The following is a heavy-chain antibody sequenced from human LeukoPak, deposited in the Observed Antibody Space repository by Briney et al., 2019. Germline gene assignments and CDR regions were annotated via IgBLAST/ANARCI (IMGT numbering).Heavy chain of an antibody. CDR2: ISSSGSTI. V-gene: IGHV3-11*01. D-gene: IGHD3-9*01. Sequence: PGGSLRLSCAASGFTFSDYYMSWIRQAPGKGLEWVSYISSSGSTIYYADSVKGRFTISRDNAKNSLYLQMNSLRAEDTAVYYCARDDILTGYYATWGYWGQGTLVTVSS. CDR3: ARDDILTGYYATWGY. CDR1: GFTFSDYY. J-gene: IGHJ4*02.